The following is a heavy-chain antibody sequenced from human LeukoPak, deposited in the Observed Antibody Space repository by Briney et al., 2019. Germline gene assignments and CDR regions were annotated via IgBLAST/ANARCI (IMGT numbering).Heavy chain of an antibody. J-gene: IGHJ4*02. Sequence: SETLSLTCTVSGGSIRSSYYYWGWIRQPPGKGLEWIGEIYHSGSTNYNPSLKSRVTISVDKSKNQFSLKLSSVTAADTAVYYCARAGDYVVYYFDYWGQGTLVTVSS. CDR2: IYHSGST. CDR1: GGSIRSSYYY. D-gene: IGHD4-17*01. CDR3: ARAGDYVVYYFDY. V-gene: IGHV4-39*07.